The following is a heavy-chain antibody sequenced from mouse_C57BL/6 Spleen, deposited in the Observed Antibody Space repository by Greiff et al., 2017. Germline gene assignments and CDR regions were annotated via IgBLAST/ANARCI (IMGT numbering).Heavy chain of an antibody. J-gene: IGHJ1*03. CDR3: ARPPSTVVARYWYFDV. CDR1: GFTFSDSG. CDR2: ISSGSSTI. V-gene: IGHV5-17*01. D-gene: IGHD1-1*01. Sequence: DVHLVESGGGLVMSGGSLQLSCAASGFTFSDSGMHWVRPAPEKGLEWVAYISSGSSTIYYAATVQGRFTLSRDNAKHTLFLQMTSLRSEDTAMYYCARPPSTVVARYWYFDVWGTGATMTGSS.